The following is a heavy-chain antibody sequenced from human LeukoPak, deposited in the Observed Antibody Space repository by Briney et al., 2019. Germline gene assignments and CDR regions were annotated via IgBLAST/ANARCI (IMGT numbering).Heavy chain of an antibody. D-gene: IGHD4-23*01. CDR3: SRGGRGYRGNSRVMAFDI. CDR2: INPSGGST. CDR1: GYTFTSYY. V-gene: IGHV1-46*01. Sequence: GSSVKVSCKPSGYTFTSYYMQWVQQAPGQGLEGMGIINPSGGSTSYAQKFEGRVTMTSDTSPSTVHMEPSTVRSEDTAVYYGSRGGRGYRGNSRVMAFDIWREGTMVTVSS. J-gene: IGHJ3*02.